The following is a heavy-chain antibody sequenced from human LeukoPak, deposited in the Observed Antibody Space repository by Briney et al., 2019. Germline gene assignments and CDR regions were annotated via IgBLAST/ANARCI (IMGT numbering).Heavy chain of an antibody. CDR1: GGSISSYY. D-gene: IGHD3-10*01. V-gene: IGHV4-59*01. Sequence: SETLSLTCTVSGGSISSYYWSRIRQPPGKGLEWIGYIYYSGSTNYNPSLKSRVTISVDTSKNQFSLKLSSVTAADTAVYYCAREMVRGVIRAFDIWGQGTMVTVSS. J-gene: IGHJ3*02. CDR2: IYYSGST. CDR3: AREMVRGVIRAFDI.